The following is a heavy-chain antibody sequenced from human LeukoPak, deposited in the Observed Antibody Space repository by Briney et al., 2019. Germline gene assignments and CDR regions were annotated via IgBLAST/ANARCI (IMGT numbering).Heavy chain of an antibody. CDR3: AKDRYSYGYVDFDY. Sequence: PGGSLRLSCAASGFTFSSYGMSWVRQAPGKGLEWVSAISGSGGSTYYADSVKGRFTISRDNSQNTLYLQMNSLRAEDTAVYYCAKDRYSYGYVDFDYWGQGTLVTVSS. J-gene: IGHJ4*02. CDR2: ISGSGGST. D-gene: IGHD5-18*01. CDR1: GFTFSSYG. V-gene: IGHV3-23*01.